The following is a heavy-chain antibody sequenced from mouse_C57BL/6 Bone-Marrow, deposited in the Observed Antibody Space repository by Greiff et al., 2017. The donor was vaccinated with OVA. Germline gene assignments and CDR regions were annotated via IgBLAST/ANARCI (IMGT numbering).Heavy chain of an antibody. CDR1: GYAFSSSW. D-gene: IGHD3-2*02. J-gene: IGHJ2*01. V-gene: IGHV1-82*01. CDR3: ARTKRGDSSADY. Sequence: VQLQQSGPELVKPGASVKISCKASGYAFSSSWMNWVKQRPGKGLEWIGRIYPGDGDTNYNGKFKGKATRTADKSSSTAYMQLSSLTSEDSAVYCWARTKRGDSSADYGGQGTTLTVSS. CDR2: IYPGDGDT.